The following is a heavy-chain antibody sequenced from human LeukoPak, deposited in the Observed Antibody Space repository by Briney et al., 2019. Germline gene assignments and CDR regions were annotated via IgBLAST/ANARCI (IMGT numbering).Heavy chain of an antibody. CDR1: VGSMSSYY. CDR2: IHYSGST. Sequence: SETLSLTCTVSVGSMSSYYWSWIRQPPGKGLDWIGYIHYSGSTHYNPSLKSRVTISVDTSKNQFSLKLRSVTAADTAVYYCASMVVAAQYYFDYWGQGTLVTVSS. D-gene: IGHD2-15*01. J-gene: IGHJ4*02. CDR3: ASMVVAAQYYFDY. V-gene: IGHV4-59*08.